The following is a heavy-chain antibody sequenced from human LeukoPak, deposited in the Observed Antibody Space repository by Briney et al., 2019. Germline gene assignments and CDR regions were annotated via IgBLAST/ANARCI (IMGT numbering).Heavy chain of an antibody. CDR3: AKDFLAAARYYFDY. V-gene: IGHV3-23*01. D-gene: IGHD6-13*01. CDR1: GFTFSSCA. CDR2: ISGSGGNT. Sequence: GGSLRLSCAASGFTFSSCAMTWVRQAPGKGLEWVSAISGSGGNTYYADSVKGRFTISRDNSKNTLYLQMNSLRAEGTAVYYCAKDFLAAARYYFDYWGQGTLVTVSS. J-gene: IGHJ4*02.